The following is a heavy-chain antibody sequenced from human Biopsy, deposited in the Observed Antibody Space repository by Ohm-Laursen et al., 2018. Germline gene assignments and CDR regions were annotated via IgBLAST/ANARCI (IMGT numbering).Heavy chain of an antibody. CDR1: GGSISNYF. CDR2: FRFEDRI. Sequence: SDTLSLTCAVSGGSISNYFWTWIRQPPGKGLEWIGYFRFEDRISYNSSLKSRVTISADTSKNQFSLRLSSVTAADTAVYYCALGGGSYVNFDYWGQGTLVTVSS. V-gene: IGHV4-59*07. J-gene: IGHJ4*02. D-gene: IGHD1-26*01. CDR3: ALGGGSYVNFDY.